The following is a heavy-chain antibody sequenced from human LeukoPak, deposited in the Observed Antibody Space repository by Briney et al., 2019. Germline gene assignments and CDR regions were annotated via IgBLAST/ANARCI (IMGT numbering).Heavy chain of an antibody. CDR2: IYYSGST. Sequence: SETLSLTCTVSGGSISGYYWSWIRQPPGKGLEWIGYIYYSGSTNYNPSLKSRVTISVDTSKNQFSLKLSSVTAADTAVYYCARESAGSHVNWFDPWGQGTLVTVSS. D-gene: IGHD3-10*01. V-gene: IGHV4-59*01. J-gene: IGHJ5*02. CDR3: ARESAGSHVNWFDP. CDR1: GGSISGYY.